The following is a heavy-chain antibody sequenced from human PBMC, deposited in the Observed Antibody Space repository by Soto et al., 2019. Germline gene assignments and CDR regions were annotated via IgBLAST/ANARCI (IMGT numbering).Heavy chain of an antibody. V-gene: IGHV4-30-4*01. D-gene: IGHD6-25*01. CDR2: IFFTGST. Sequence: SETLSLTCTVSGGSTNSADYYWSWIRQSPGKGLEWIGYIFFTGSTSYNPSLRSRLTLSLDTSKNQFSLTLASVTAADTAVYYCARDRDGSGWKGSGMDVWGQGTRVTVS. CDR3: ARDRDGSGWKGSGMDV. CDR1: GGSTNSADYY. J-gene: IGHJ6*02.